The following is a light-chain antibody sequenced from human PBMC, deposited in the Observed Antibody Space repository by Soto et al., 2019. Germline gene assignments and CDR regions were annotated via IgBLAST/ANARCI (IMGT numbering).Light chain of an antibody. V-gene: IGKV2-28*01. CDR2: LGS. CDR3: MQPLQTPWT. Sequence: DIVMTQSPLSLPVTPGEPASISCRSSQSLLHSNGYNYLDWYLRKPGQSPQLLIYLGSNRASGVPDRFSGSGSGTDFTLKISRVEAEDVGVYYCMQPLQTPWTFGQGTKVEIK. CDR1: QSLLHSNGYNY. J-gene: IGKJ1*01.